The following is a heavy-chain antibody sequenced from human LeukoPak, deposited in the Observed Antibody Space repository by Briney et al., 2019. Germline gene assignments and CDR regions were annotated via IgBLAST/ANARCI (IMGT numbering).Heavy chain of an antibody. J-gene: IGHJ4*02. CDR2: ISGSGGST. V-gene: IGHV3-23*01. Sequence: GGSLRLSCAASGFTFSSYAMSWVRQAPGKGLEWFSAISGSGGSTYYADSVKGRFTISRDNSKNTLYLQMNSLRAEDTAVYYCAKDRLRITGTTNYWGQGTLVTVSS. D-gene: IGHD1-20*01. CDR3: AKDRLRITGTTNY. CDR1: GFTFSSYA.